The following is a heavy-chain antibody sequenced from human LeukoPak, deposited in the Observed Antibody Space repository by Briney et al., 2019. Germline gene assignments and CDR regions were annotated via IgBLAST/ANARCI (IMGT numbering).Heavy chain of an antibody. CDR2: ISSSSSYI. Sequence: GGSLRLSCAASGFTFSSYSMNWVRQAPGKGLEWVSSISSSSSYIYYADSVKGRFTISRDNAKNSLYLQMNSLRAEDTAVYYCARGRGYGAPPIGWGQGTLVTVSS. CDR1: GFTFSSYS. CDR3: ARGRGYGAPPIG. J-gene: IGHJ4*02. D-gene: IGHD4-17*01. V-gene: IGHV3-21*01.